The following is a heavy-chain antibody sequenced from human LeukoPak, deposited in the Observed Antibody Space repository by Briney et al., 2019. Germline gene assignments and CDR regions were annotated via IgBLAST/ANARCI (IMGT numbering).Heavy chain of an antibody. V-gene: IGHV3-48*01. Sequence: GRSLSLSCAASAFTFRVYSMNWVRQAPGKGLEWVSYISSSSSTIYYADSVKGRFTISRDNAKNSLYLQMNSLRAEVTAVYYCARESPRGGPDYWGQGTLVTVSS. CDR2: ISSSSSTI. J-gene: IGHJ4*02. CDR1: AFTFRVYS. D-gene: IGHD3-10*01. CDR3: ARESPRGGPDY.